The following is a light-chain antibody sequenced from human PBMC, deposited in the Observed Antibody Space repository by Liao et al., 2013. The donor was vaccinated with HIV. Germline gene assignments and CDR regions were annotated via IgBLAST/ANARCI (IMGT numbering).Light chain of an antibody. V-gene: IGLV3-21*04. J-gene: IGLJ3*02. CDR3: QVWDSNGDYPV. Sequence: SYVLPQPPSVSVAPGKTARIPCGGNNIGSKSVHWYQQRPGQSPAVVIHYEKDRPSGIPDRFSGSNSENTATLTISRVEAGDEADYYCQVWDSNGDYPVFGGGTKLTVL. CDR1: NIGSKS. CDR2: YEK.